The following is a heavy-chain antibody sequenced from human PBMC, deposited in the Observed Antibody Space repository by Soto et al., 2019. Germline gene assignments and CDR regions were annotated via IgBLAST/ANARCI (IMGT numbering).Heavy chain of an antibody. D-gene: IGHD1-26*01. J-gene: IGHJ5*02. CDR3: VRGGLSGGFSNYGS. CDR1: VFSFNDYW. V-gene: IGHV3-74*01. Sequence: PVGSLRLSCASSVFSFNDYWMHCVRQSPGQWLLWVSRIHMDGRTTTYADSVKGRFTISRDNANNMMYLQMNSLRVEDTAVYYCVRGGLSGGFSNYGSWGQGALVTVSS. CDR2: IHMDGRTT.